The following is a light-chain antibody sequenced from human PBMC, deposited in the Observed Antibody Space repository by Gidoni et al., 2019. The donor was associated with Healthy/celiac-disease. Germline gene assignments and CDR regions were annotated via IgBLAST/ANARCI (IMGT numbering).Light chain of an antibody. CDR2: DAS. J-gene: IGKJ5*01. CDR3: QRRNNGIT. CDR1: QSVSSY. Sequence: EIVLTQSPATLSLSPGERATLPCRASQSVSSYLAWYQQKPGQAHRLLIYDASNRATGIHARFSGSWSGTDFTLTISSLEHEDFAVYYWQRRNNGITFGQGTRLEIK. V-gene: IGKV3-11*01.